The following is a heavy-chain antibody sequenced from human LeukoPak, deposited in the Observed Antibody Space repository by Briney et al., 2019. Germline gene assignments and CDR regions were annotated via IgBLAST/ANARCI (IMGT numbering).Heavy chain of an antibody. D-gene: IGHD2-21*02. J-gene: IGHJ4*02. CDR2: INTNTGNP. Sequence: GASVKVSCKTSGYAFINYAINWVRQAPGQGLEWMGWINTNTGNPTYAQGFTGRFVFSLDTSVSTTYLQISSLETEDTAMYYCARSNNGGDYLGIGFDYWGQGALVTVSS. CDR3: ARSNNGGDYLGIGFDY. V-gene: IGHV7-4-1*02. CDR1: GYAFINYA.